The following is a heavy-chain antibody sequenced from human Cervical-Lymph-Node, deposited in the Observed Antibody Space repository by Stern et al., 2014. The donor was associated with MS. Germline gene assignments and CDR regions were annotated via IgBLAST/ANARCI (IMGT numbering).Heavy chain of an antibody. D-gene: IGHD5-12*01. V-gene: IGHV3-33*01. J-gene: IGHJ4*02. Sequence: QVQLVQSGGGVVQPGRSLRLSCATYGFTFSYNGMHWVRQAPGKGLEWVAVIWYDGSRKYYGDSVKGRFTISRDDSKSTLYLQMNDLRVEDTALYYCARDIRYSGYDLDYWGQGTLVTVSS. CDR1: GFTFSYNG. CDR3: ARDIRYSGYDLDY. CDR2: IWYDGSRK.